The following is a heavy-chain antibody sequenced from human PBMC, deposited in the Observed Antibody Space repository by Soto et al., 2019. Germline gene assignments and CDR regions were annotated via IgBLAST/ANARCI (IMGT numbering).Heavy chain of an antibody. V-gene: IGHV4-30-4*01. J-gene: IGHJ4*02. Sequence: PSETLSLTCSVSGGSVSSGDYYWSWIRQPPGKGLEYIGYIYYSGSTYYNPSLKSRLTISVDTSKNQFSLKLSSVTAADTAVYYCARHSSWLVTYFDYWGQGTLVTVSS. D-gene: IGHD6-19*01. CDR3: ARHSSWLVTYFDY. CDR1: GGSVSSGDYY. CDR2: IYYSGST.